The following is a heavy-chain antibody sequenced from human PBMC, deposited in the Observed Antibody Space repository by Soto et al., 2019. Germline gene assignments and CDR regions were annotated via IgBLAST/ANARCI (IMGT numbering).Heavy chain of an antibody. V-gene: IGHV4-61*01. J-gene: IGHJ3*02. Sequence: QVQLQESGPGLVKPSETLSLTCTVSDGSVSSGSYYWSWIRQPPGKGLEWIGYIYYSGSTNYNPSLKSRFTRSVDTSKNQFSLKLSSVPAADTAVYYCARGSGPNDAFDIWGQGTMVTVSS. CDR1: DGSVSSGSYY. CDR3: ARGSGPNDAFDI. D-gene: IGHD2-15*01. CDR2: IYYSGST.